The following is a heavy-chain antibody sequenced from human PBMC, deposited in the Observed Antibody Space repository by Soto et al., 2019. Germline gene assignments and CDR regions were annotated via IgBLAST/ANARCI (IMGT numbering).Heavy chain of an antibody. J-gene: IGHJ4*02. Sequence: QVQLQESGPGLVKPSETLSLTCTVSGGSIRTYYWNWIRQPPGKGLEWIGYMYYGGSTNYNPSLRGGVTVSGDTSKNDFSLKLTSVTAADTAVYYCARSTGYGDSYFDYWGRGTLVTVSS. CDR2: MYYGGST. CDR3: ARSTGYGDSYFDY. V-gene: IGHV4-59*01. CDR1: GGSIRTYY. D-gene: IGHD4-17*01.